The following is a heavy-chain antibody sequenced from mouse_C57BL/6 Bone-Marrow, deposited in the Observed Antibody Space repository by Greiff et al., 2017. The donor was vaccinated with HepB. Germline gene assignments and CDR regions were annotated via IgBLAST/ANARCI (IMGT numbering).Heavy chain of an antibody. D-gene: IGHD2-4*01. V-gene: IGHV5-16*01. Sequence: DVKLVESEGGLVQPGSSMKLSCTASGFTFSDYYMAWVRQVPEKGLEWVANINYDGSSTYYLDSLKSRFIISRDNAKNILYLQMSSLKSEDTATYYCARDEGLRRFAYWAKGLWSLSLQ. J-gene: IGHJ3*01. CDR2: INYDGSST. CDR1: GFTFSDYY. CDR3: ARDEGLRRFAY.